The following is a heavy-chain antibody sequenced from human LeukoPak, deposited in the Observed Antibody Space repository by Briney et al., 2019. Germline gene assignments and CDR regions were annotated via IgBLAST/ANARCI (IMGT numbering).Heavy chain of an antibody. J-gene: IGHJ4*02. CDR1: GGSISTYY. CDR2: IYYSGST. CDR3: ARHIPAIAVAGIFDY. D-gene: IGHD6-19*01. V-gene: IGHV4-59*08. Sequence: SETLSLTCTVSGGSISTYYWSWVRQPPGKGLEWIGYIYYSGSTNYNPSLESRVTISVDTSKNQFSLKLDSVTAADTAVYYCARHIPAIAVAGIFDYWGQGTLVTVSS.